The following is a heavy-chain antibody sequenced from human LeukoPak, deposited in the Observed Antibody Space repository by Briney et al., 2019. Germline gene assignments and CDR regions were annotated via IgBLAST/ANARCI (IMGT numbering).Heavy chain of an antibody. CDR3: ARSPRGYQLILSY. CDR2: INSDGSST. Sequence: GGSLRLSCAASGFTFSSYWMHWVRQAPGKGLVWVSRINSDGSSTSYADSVKGRFTISRDNAKNTLYPQMNSLRAEDTAVYYCARSPRGYQLILSYWGQGTLVTVSS. CDR1: GFTFSSYW. D-gene: IGHD2-2*01. J-gene: IGHJ4*02. V-gene: IGHV3-74*01.